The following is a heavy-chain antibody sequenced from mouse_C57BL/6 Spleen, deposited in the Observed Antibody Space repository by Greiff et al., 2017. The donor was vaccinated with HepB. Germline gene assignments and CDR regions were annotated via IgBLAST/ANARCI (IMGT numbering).Heavy chain of an antibody. CDR2: IYPGSGNT. V-gene: IGHV1-76*01. CDR1: GYTFTDYY. CDR3: ARLYYDYGDYYAMDY. D-gene: IGHD2-4*01. Sequence: QVQLQQSGAELVRPGASVKLSCKASGYTFTDYYINWVKQRPGQGLEWIARIYPGSGNTYYNEKFKGKATLTAEKSSSTAYMQLSSLTSEDSAVYFCARLYYDYGDYYAMDYWGQGTSVTVSS. J-gene: IGHJ4*01.